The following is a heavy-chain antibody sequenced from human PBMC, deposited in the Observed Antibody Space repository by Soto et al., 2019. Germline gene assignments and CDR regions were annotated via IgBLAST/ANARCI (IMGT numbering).Heavy chain of an antibody. J-gene: IGHJ3*02. CDR3: GRGDYANAFDI. Sequence: QLQLQESGSGLVTPSQTLSLTCAVSGGSISSGGYSWNWIRQPPGKGLEWIGNIYHSGSTYYNASLKSRVTISVDRSKNQFSLKLSSLTAADTAVYYCGRGDYANAFDIWGQGTMVTVSS. V-gene: IGHV4-30-2*01. D-gene: IGHD4-17*01. CDR1: GGSISSGGYS. CDR2: IYHSGST.